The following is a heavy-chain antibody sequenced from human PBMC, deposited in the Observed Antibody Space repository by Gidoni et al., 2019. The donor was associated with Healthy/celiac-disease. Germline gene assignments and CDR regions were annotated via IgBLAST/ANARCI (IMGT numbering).Heavy chain of an antibody. CDR1: GNNFTSYA. CDR2: INASNGNT. CDR3: AREWGGRVTFSFDY. J-gene: IGHJ4*02. Sequence: QVQHVQPGAQEKKPGSTVKLSCKASGNNFTSYAMHWVRQEPGQRLEWMRWINASNGNTKYLQKFQGSFTITRDTAAKTAYNERSSLRSEDKAVYYCAREWGGRVTFSFDYWGQGALVTVSS. V-gene: IGHV1-3*05. D-gene: IGHD3-16*01.